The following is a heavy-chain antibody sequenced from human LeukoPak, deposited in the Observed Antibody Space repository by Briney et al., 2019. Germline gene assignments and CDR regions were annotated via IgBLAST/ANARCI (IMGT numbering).Heavy chain of an antibody. Sequence: SETLSLTCTVSGGSISSYYWIWIRQPPGKGLEGIGYTYYSGSPKYNPSLKSRVTISADTSQNPFSLKLSSVTAADTAVYYCARGASRSWPPFDYWGQGTLVTVSS. V-gene: IGHV4-59*13. D-gene: IGHD6-13*01. CDR2: TYYSGSP. J-gene: IGHJ4*02. CDR3: ARGASRSWPPFDY. CDR1: GGSISSYY.